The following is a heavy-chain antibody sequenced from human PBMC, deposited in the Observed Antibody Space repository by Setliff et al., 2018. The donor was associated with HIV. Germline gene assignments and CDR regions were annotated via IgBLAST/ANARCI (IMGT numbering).Heavy chain of an antibody. CDR3: AKGSGPPWFDP. V-gene: IGHV4-61*02. CDR1: GDFISSGNFH. J-gene: IGHJ5*02. Sequence: SETLSLTCTVSGDFISSGNFHWNWIRQPAGKGPEWIGLIYTRGSVSYNPSLMSRVTISMDTSKNLFSLKLTSVTAADTAVYFCAKGSGPPWFDPWGQGTLVTVSS. D-gene: IGHD3-3*01. CDR2: IYTRGSV.